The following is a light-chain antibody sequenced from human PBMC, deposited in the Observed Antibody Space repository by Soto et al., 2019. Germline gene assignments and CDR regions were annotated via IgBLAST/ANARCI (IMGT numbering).Light chain of an antibody. V-gene: IGKV1-5*01. CDR3: QQYNGYSTWT. CDR1: QRISRW. Sequence: DIQLTQSPSTLSASVGDRVTIACRASQRISRWLAWYQQKPGKAPKVLIWDASSLHSGVPSRFSSRGSGTEFTLTISSLQPDDFSTYYCQQYNGYSTWTFGQGTKVEIK. J-gene: IGKJ1*01. CDR2: DAS.